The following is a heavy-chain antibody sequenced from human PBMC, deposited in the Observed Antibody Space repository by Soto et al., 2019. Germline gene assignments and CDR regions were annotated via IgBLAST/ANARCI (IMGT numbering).Heavy chain of an antibody. D-gene: IGHD6-19*01. CDR1: GFTFSTYA. J-gene: IGHJ4*02. V-gene: IGHV3-30-3*01. Sequence: GGSLRLSCTASGFTFSTYAMHWVRQAPGQGLEGVAIISYDGSNKNYPDSVKGRFTISRDNSWNTLYLEMNSLRADDTAVYYCARDRESGRYGRAFDHWGQGT. CDR2: ISYDGSNK. CDR3: ARDRESGRYGRAFDH.